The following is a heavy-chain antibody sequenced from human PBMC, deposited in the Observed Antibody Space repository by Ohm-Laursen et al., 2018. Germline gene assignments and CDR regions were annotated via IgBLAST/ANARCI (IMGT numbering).Heavy chain of an antibody. CDR1: GFTFDNYA. J-gene: IGHJ4*02. D-gene: IGHD2/OR15-2a*01. CDR3: AKDRESYNSGSWNY. V-gene: IGHV3-23*01. Sequence: SLRLSCTASGFTFDNYAVSWVRQAPGKGLEWVSGISGSGIPTYYADSEKGRFTISTDNSKNTLYLQMNSLRAEDTAVYYCAKDRESYNSGSWNYWGQGTLVTVSS. CDR2: ISGSGIPT.